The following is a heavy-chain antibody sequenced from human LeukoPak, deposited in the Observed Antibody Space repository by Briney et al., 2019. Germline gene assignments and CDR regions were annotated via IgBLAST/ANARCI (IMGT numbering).Heavy chain of an antibody. CDR2: ISSSGRHI. Sequence: GGSLRLSCAASGFTFSSYSMNWVRQAPGKGLDWVSSISSSGRHIYYADSVKGRFTTSRDNAKNSLYLQMNSLRAEDTAVYYCARRGLAQAFDIWGQGTMVTVSS. D-gene: IGHD6-19*01. CDR1: GFTFSSYS. J-gene: IGHJ3*02. V-gene: IGHV3-21*01. CDR3: ARRGLAQAFDI.